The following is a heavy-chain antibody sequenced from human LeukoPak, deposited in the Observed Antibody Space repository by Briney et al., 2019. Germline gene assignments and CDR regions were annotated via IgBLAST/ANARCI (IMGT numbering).Heavy chain of an antibody. J-gene: IGHJ4*02. CDR2: INPNSDGT. Sequence: GASVKVSCKTSGYSFTAHYIHWVRQAPGQGLEWMGWINPNSDGTSYAQKFQGRVTMTRDTSINTVYMELNRLTSDDTAVYYCARAGGRFHFDYWGQGTPVTVSS. V-gene: IGHV1-2*02. CDR1: GYSFTAHY. D-gene: IGHD1-26*01. CDR3: ARAGGRFHFDY.